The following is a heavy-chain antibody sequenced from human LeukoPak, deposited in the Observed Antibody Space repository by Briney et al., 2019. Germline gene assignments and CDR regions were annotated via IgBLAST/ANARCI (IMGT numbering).Heavy chain of an antibody. CDR2: IWYDGSNK. V-gene: IGHV3-33*01. CDR1: GFTFSSYG. CDR3: ARVGRFCSSTSCQDHGMDV. D-gene: IGHD2-2*01. Sequence: GGSLRLPCAASGFTFSSYGMHWVRQAPGKGLEWVAVIWYDGSNKYYADSVKGRFTISRDNSKNTLYLQMNSLRAEDTAVYYCARVGRFCSSTSCQDHGMDVWGKGPTVTVSS. J-gene: IGHJ6*04.